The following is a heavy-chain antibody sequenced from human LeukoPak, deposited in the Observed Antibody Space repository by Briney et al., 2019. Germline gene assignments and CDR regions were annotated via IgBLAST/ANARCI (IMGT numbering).Heavy chain of an antibody. CDR3: ARGLRDYYGSGHQDY. D-gene: IGHD3-10*01. Sequence: ASVKVSCKASGYTFTSYDINWVRRATGQGLEWMGWMNPNSGNTGYAQKFQGRVTMTRNTSISTAYMELSSLRSEDTAVYYCARGLRDYYGSGHQDYWGQGTLVTVSS. J-gene: IGHJ4*02. CDR1: GYTFTSYD. V-gene: IGHV1-8*02. CDR2: MNPNSGNT.